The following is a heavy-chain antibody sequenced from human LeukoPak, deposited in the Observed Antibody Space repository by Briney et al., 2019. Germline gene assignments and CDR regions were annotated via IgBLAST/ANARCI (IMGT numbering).Heavy chain of an antibody. Sequence: NPSETLSLTCAVYGGSFSGYYWSWIRQPPGKGLEWIGEINHSGSTNYNPSLKSRVTISVDTSKNQFSLKLSSVTAADTAVYYCASGRRYCSGGSCYVRGLDYWGQGTLVTVSS. V-gene: IGHV4-34*01. CDR1: GGSFSGYY. CDR2: INHSGST. D-gene: IGHD2-15*01. J-gene: IGHJ4*02. CDR3: ASGRRYCSGGSCYVRGLDY.